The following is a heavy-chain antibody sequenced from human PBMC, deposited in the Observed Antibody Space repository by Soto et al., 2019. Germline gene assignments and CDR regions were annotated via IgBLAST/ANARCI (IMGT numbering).Heavy chain of an antibody. Sequence: EVQLVESGGGLVQPGGSLRLSCAASGFNFGNNWMHWVRQAPVKGLEWVSRMNSDGRTTNYADSVKGRFTVSRDNAKNTLYLQMNSLRAEDTAVYYCATDEVDYWGPGTLVTVSS. CDR1: GFNFGNNW. CDR3: ATDEVDY. V-gene: IGHV3-74*01. J-gene: IGHJ4*02. CDR2: MNSDGRTT.